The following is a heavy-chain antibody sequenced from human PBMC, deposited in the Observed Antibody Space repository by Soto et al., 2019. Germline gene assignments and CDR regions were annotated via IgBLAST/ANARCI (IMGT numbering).Heavy chain of an antibody. J-gene: IGHJ4*02. V-gene: IGHV4-39*01. D-gene: IGHD6-13*01. CDR1: GGSISSSSYY. CDR3: ARSKLAAAGNFDY. Sequence: QLQLQESGPGLVKPSETLSLTCTVSGGSISSSSYYWGWIRQPPGKGLEWIGSIYYSGSTYYNPSLKSRVTISVDTSKNQFSLKLSSVTAADTAVYYCARSKLAAAGNFDYWGQGTLVTVSS. CDR2: IYYSGST.